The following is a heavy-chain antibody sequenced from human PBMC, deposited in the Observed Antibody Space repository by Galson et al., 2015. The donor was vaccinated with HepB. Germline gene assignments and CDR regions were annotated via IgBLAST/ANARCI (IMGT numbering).Heavy chain of an antibody. CDR3: ARLTGTTSWNGFDI. D-gene: IGHD1-20*01. CDR1: GFSLTTIGMC. CDR2: IDWDDDK. V-gene: IGHV2-70*01. J-gene: IGHJ3*02. Sequence: PALVKPTQTLTLTCSFSGFSLTTIGMCVTWIRQPPGKALEWLALIDWDDDKFYTTSLKTRLTISKDTSKNQVFLTMTNMDPVDTGTYYCARLTGTTSWNGFDIWGQGASVTVSS.